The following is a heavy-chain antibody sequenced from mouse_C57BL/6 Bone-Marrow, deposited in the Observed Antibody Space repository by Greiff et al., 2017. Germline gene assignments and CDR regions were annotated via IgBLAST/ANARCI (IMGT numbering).Heavy chain of an antibody. CDR1: GFTFSSYG. J-gene: IGHJ3*01. Sequence: DVKLVESGGDLVKPGGSLKLSCAASGFTFSSYGMSWVRQTPDKRLEWVATISSGGSYTYYPYSVKGRFTISRANAKNTLYLQMSSLKSEAKVMYYWERDTMITAWFAYWGQGTLVTVSA. V-gene: IGHV5-6*02. CDR3: ERDTMITAWFAY. CDR2: ISSGGSYT. D-gene: IGHD2-4*01.